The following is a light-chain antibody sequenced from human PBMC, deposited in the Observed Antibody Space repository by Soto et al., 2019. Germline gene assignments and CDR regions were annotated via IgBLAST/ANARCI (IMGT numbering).Light chain of an antibody. CDR1: QSISTW. CDR2: GAS. J-gene: IGKJ3*01. Sequence: DIQMTQSPSTLSASVGDRVTITCRASQSISTWLAWYQQKPGKAPKVLIYGASSLESGVPSRFSGSGSGTEFTLTISSLHTDDLATYNCQQYKNYLTFGPGTKVDIK. V-gene: IGKV1-5*01. CDR3: QQYKNYLT.